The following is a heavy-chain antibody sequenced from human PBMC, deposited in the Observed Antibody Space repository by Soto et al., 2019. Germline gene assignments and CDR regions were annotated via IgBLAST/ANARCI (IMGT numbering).Heavy chain of an antibody. CDR3: AQDTNYHDTSGYYTFDY. D-gene: IGHD3-22*01. CDR1: GLTFSSYG. J-gene: IGHJ4*02. CDR2: ISYDGRNK. V-gene: IGHV3-30*18. Sequence: GGSLRLSCAASGLTFSSYGMHWVRQAPGRGLEWVAGISYDGRNKYYVDSVKGRFTISRDNSKNTLDLQMNSLRVEDTAVFYCAQDTNYHDTSGYYTFDYWGQGALVTVSS.